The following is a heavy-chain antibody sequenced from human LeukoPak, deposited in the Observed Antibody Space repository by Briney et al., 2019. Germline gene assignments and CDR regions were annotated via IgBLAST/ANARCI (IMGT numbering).Heavy chain of an antibody. J-gene: IGHJ5*02. Sequence: ASVKVSCKASGYTFTGYYMHWVRQAPGQGLEWMGWINPNSGGTNYAQKFQGRVTMTRDTSISTAYMELSRLRSDDTAVYYCARGLPSRDFWSGFRFDPWGQGTLVTVSS. CDR2: INPNSGGT. CDR1: GYTFTGYY. D-gene: IGHD3-3*01. CDR3: ARGLPSRDFWSGFRFDP. V-gene: IGHV1-2*02.